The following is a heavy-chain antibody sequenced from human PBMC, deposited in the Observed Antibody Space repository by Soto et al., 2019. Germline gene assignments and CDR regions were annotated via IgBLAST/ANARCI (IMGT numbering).Heavy chain of an antibody. V-gene: IGHV3-30-3*01. D-gene: IGHD6-19*01. J-gene: IGHJ4*02. CDR2: ISYDGSNK. Sequence: GGSLRLSCAASGFTFSSYAMHWVRQAPGKGLEWVAVISYDGSNKYYADSVKGRFTISRDNSKNTLYLQMNSLRAEDTAVYYCGRVAGGWLMVLSYYFDYWGQGTLVTVPS. CDR3: GRVAGGWLMVLSYYFDY. CDR1: GFTFSSYA.